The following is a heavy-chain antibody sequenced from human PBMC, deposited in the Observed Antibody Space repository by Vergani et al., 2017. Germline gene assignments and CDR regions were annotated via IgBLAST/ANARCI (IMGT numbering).Heavy chain of an antibody. CDR1: GASISSDNYY. V-gene: IGHV4-61*02. CDR3: ARDRGDFFFDY. J-gene: IGHJ4*02. D-gene: IGHD3-10*01. Sequence: QVQLQESGPGLVKPSQTLSLTCTVSGASISSDNYYWNWIRQPAGKGLEWIGRIYTSGNTNYNPSLKSRVTISVDTSKNQLSRKLGSVTAADTAVYYCARDRGDFFFDYWGQGTLVTVSS. CDR2: IYTSGNT.